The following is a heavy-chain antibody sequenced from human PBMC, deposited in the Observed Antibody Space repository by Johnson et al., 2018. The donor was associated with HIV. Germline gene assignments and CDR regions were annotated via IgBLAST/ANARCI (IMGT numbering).Heavy chain of an antibody. V-gene: IGHV3-30-3*01. CDR3: ARGEDYGGNFGALDI. CDR1: GFTFSFYA. J-gene: IGHJ3*02. Sequence: QVQLVESGGGVAQPGRSLRLSCAASGFTFSFYAMHWVRQAPGKGLEWVALILYDGSKKYYADSVRGRFTISRDNSKNTLYLQMNSLRDEDTAVYYCARGEDYGGNFGALDIWGQGTMVTVSS. D-gene: IGHD4-23*01. CDR2: ILYDGSKK.